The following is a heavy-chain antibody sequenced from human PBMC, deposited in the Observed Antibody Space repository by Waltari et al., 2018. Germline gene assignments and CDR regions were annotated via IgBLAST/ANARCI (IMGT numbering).Heavy chain of an antibody. J-gene: IGHJ4*02. CDR3: ARHGLTYSSGWYFPSSAIDY. D-gene: IGHD6-19*01. CDR2: IYYSGST. CDR1: GGSISSSSYY. V-gene: IGHV4-39*01. Sequence: QLQLQESGPGLVKPSETLSLTCTVSGGSISSSSYYWGWIRQPPGKGLEWIGSIYYSGSTYYNPSLKSRVTISVDTSKNQFSLKLSSVTAADTAVYYCARHGLTYSSGWYFPSSAIDYWGQGTLVTVSS.